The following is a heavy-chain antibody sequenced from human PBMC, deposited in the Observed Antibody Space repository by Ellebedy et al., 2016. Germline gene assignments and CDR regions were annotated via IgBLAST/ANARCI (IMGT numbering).Heavy chain of an antibody. V-gene: IGHV3-23*01. J-gene: IGHJ4*02. Sequence: GESLKISCAASGFTFSTYPMSWVRQAPGKGLEWVSSISGGGAASYTDSVRGRFTISRDNSKNTLDLEMNSLRAADTATYYCAKPRRDCRSPNCQGGWGQGTLVTVSS. CDR3: AKPRRDCRSPNCQGG. CDR2: ISGGGAA. CDR1: GFTFSTYP. D-gene: IGHD2-2*01.